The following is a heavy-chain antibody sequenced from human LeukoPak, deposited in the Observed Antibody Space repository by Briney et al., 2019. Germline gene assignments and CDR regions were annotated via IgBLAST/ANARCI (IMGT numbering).Heavy chain of an antibody. CDR3: ARGLWYYDSSGYTEYFQH. Sequence: GESLKISCKGSGYTFISHWIGWVRQMPGKGLEWMGTIYPGDSDTRYSPSFQGQVTISADKSISTAYLQWSSLKASDTAMYYCARGLWYYDSSGYTEYFQHWGQGTLVTVSS. D-gene: IGHD3-22*01. J-gene: IGHJ1*01. V-gene: IGHV5-51*01. CDR2: IYPGDSDT. CDR1: GYTFISHW.